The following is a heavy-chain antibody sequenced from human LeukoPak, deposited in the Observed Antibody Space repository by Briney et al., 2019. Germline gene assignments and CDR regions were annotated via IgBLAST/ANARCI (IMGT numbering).Heavy chain of an antibody. CDR2: IYPGDSDT. Sequence: GESLQISCKGSGYSFTTYWIGWVRQMPGKGLEWMGIIYPGDSDTRYSPSFQGQVTISAGKSISTAYLQWSSLKASDTAMYYCARRPSNMPFDYWGQGTLVTVSS. D-gene: IGHD2-2*01. J-gene: IGHJ4*02. V-gene: IGHV5-51*01. CDR1: GYSFTTYW. CDR3: ARRPSNMPFDY.